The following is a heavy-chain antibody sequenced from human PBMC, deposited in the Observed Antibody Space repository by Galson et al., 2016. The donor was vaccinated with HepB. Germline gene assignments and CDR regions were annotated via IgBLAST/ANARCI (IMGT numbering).Heavy chain of an antibody. Sequence: SVKVSCKASGHTFTNYAMHWVRQAPGQRLEWMGWINAGNGNTKYSQKFQGRVTITRDTSASTAYMELSSLRSEDTAVDYCARNIVATITLYYYGMDVWGQGTTVTVSS. J-gene: IGHJ6*02. CDR3: ARNIVATITLYYYGMDV. CDR1: GHTFTNYA. V-gene: IGHV1-3*01. D-gene: IGHD5-12*01. CDR2: INAGNGNT.